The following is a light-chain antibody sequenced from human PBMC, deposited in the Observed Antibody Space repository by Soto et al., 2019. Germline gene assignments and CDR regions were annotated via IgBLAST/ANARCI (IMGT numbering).Light chain of an antibody. J-gene: IGKJ1*01. CDR1: QSVRSN. CDR3: HQYGTSRT. Sequence: ERGLTQSPATLSVSQLVRATLSCSASQSVRSNLAWYQQKPGQAPTLPIYGASSRATGIPDRFSGSGSGTDFTLTISRLEPEDFAVYYCHQYGTSRTFGQGTKVDI. CDR2: GAS. V-gene: IGKV3-20*01.